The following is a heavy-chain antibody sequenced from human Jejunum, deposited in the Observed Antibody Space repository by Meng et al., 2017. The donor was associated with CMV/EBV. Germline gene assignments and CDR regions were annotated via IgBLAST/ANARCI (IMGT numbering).Heavy chain of an antibody. CDR3: TRTGYSDSSGYHST. J-gene: IGHJ5*02. V-gene: IGHV4-4*02. Sequence: GAGGSMISNDWWSWVRQAPGKGLEWVGEIFRTGGTNYNPSLKSRVTISIDTSKNQFSLKVTSVTAADTAVYYCTRTGYSDSSGYHSTWGQGALVTVSS. D-gene: IGHD3-22*01. CDR2: IFRTGGT. CDR1: GGSMISNDW.